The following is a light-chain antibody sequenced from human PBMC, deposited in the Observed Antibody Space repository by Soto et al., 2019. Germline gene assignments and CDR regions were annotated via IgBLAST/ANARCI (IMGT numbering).Light chain of an antibody. V-gene: IGKV3-15*01. CDR3: QQYDNWPRT. Sequence: EKVMTQSPATRSVSPGERATLSCRASQSVGSDLAWYQQKPGQPPRLLIYDASTRATGIPSRFSGSGSGTEFTLTISSLKSEDFAVYYCQQYDNWPRTFGQGTKVDIK. CDR2: DAS. J-gene: IGKJ1*01. CDR1: QSVGSD.